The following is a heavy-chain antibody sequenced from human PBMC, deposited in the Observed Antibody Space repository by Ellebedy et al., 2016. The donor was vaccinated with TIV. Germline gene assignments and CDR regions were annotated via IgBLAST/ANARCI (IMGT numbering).Heavy chain of an antibody. J-gene: IGHJ4*02. V-gene: IGHV4-39*07. CDR1: GDSISSSLHY. CDR2: MYYNGDT. CDR3: VRDYGFQFALDS. D-gene: IGHD3-10*01. Sequence: SETLSLTCTVSGDSISSSLHYWGWIRQAPGKGLEWIGSMYYNGDTFKNPSLESRVTISIDTSKNQLSLRLTSVTAADKAVYFCVRDYGFQFALDSWGQGLLVSVSS.